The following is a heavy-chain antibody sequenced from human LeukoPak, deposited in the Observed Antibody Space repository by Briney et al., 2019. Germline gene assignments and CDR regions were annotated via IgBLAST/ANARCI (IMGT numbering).Heavy chain of an antibody. CDR1: GYTFTNYY. CDR3: ARGEQQPVRSPLGDP. Sequence: ASVKVSCKASGYTFTNYYIHWVRQAPGQGLEWMGIINPSGGTTSYEQKFQGRVTVTRDTSTSTVYMEVTSLRSEDTAMYYCARGEQQPVRSPLGDPWGQGTLVTVSS. V-gene: IGHV1-46*01. J-gene: IGHJ5*02. D-gene: IGHD6-13*01. CDR2: INPSGGTT.